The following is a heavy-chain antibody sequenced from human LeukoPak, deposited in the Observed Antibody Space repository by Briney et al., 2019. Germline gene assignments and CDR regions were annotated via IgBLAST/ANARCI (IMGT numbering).Heavy chain of an antibody. V-gene: IGHV4-34*01. CDR1: GGSFSGYY. J-gene: IGHJ4*02. CDR2: INHSGRT. Sequence: SETLSFTCAVYGGSFSGYYWSWTRQPPGKGLVCFVDINHSGRTNYNPSLKSRVTISVDTSKNQFSLKLSSVTAADTAVYYCASSDDILTGYYKGLDNWGQGTLVTVYS. CDR3: ASSDDILTGYYKGLDN. D-gene: IGHD3-9*01.